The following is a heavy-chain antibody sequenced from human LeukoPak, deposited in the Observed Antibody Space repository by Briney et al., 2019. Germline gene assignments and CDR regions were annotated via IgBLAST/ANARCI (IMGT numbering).Heavy chain of an antibody. CDR2: ISSSSSYI. CDR3: ARSEIQLWSFDY. CDR1: GFTFSSYS. Sequence: PGRSLRLSCAASGFTFSSYSMNWVRQAPGKGLEWVSSISSSSSYIYYADSVKGRFTISRDNAKNSLYLQMNSLRAEDTAVYYCARSEIQLWSFDYWGQGTLVTVSS. J-gene: IGHJ4*02. V-gene: IGHV3-21*01. D-gene: IGHD5-18*01.